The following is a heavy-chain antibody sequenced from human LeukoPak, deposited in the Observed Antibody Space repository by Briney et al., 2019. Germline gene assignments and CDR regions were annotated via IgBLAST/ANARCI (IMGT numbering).Heavy chain of an antibody. CDR2: ITHSSDKL. Sequence: GGSLRLSCAASGFSFSSYALTWVRQAPGKGLQWVSAITHSSDKLYYADSVKGRFTISRDNSNNTLFLQMNSLRAEDTAVYYCARVAPYYYYGMDVWGQGTTVTVSS. V-gene: IGHV3-23*01. CDR3: ARVAPYYYYGMDV. CDR1: GFSFSSYA. J-gene: IGHJ6*02.